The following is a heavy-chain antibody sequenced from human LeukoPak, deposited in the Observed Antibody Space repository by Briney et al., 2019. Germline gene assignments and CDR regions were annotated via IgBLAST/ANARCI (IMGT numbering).Heavy chain of an antibody. CDR2: IYPGDSDT. CDR1: GYSFTSYW. J-gene: IGHJ4*02. D-gene: IGHD2-21*02. CDR3: ARRPYCGGDCYFFDY. V-gene: IGHV5-51*01. Sequence: GESLKISCKGSGYSFTSYWIGWVRQMPGKGLEWMGIIYPGDSDTRYSPSFQGQVTISADKSISTAYLQWSSLKASDTAMYYCARRPYCGGDCYFFDYWGRGTLVTVSS.